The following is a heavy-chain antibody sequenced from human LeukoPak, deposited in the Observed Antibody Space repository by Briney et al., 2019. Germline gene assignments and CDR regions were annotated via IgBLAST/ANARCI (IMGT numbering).Heavy chain of an antibody. V-gene: IGHV3-23*01. CDR3: AKDMAPHGYFGFDY. Sequence: HPGGSLRLSWAASGFTFSSYAMSWVSQAPGKGLEWVSGISGSGGSTYYADSVKGRFTISRDNSKNTLYLQINSLRAEDTALYYCAKDMAPHGYFGFDYWGQGTLVTVSS. CDR2: ISGSGGST. D-gene: IGHD6-25*01. J-gene: IGHJ4*02. CDR1: GFTFSSYA.